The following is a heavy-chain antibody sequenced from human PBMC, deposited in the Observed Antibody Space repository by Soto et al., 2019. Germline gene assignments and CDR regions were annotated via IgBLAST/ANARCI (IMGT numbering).Heavy chain of an antibody. CDR1: GFTFSSYA. CDR3: GKSDIVVVVASRHPFDY. Sequence: GESLKISCAASGFTFSSYAMSWVRQAPGKGLEWVSAISGSGGSTYYADSVKGRFTISRDNSKNTLHLQMNSLRAEDTAVYYCGKSDIVVVVASRHPFDYWGQGTLVTVSS. V-gene: IGHV3-23*01. CDR2: ISGSGGST. D-gene: IGHD2-15*01. J-gene: IGHJ4*02.